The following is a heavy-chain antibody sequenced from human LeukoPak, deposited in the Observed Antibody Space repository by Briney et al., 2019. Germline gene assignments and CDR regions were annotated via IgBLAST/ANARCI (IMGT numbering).Heavy chain of an antibody. CDR2: IHSGGST. V-gene: IGHV3-53*01. CDR3: ARYQGRTSTIDW. J-gene: IGHJ4*02. Sequence: GGSLRPSCAASGLTVSTTYTSWVRHAPKEVLEWDSVIHSGGSTYYADSVKGRFTISRDNSKNTLYLQMNSLGAEDTAVYYCARYQGRTSTIDWWGQGTLVTVYS. CDR1: GLTVSTTY. D-gene: IGHD2-2*01.